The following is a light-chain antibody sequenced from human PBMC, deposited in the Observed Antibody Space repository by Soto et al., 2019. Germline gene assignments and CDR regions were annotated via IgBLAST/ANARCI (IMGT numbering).Light chain of an antibody. CDR2: VSS. Sequence: DIQLTQSPSFLSASVGDRVTITCRASQGISTYLAWYQQKSGKAPKLLLYVSSTLQSGAPSRVSGSGSGTEISVTISSLQPEDLATYYGQQLYSYPYTFGQGTKLEI. J-gene: IGKJ2*01. CDR3: QQLYSYPYT. CDR1: QGISTY. V-gene: IGKV1-9*01.